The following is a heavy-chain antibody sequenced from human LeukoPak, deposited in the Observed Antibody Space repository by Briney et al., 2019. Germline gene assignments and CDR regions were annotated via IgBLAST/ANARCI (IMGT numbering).Heavy chain of an antibody. CDR1: GGTISTPTYY. CDR3: ARSGPGEIPRYLQH. J-gene: IGHJ1*01. Sequence: PSETLSLTCTVSGGTISTPTYYWAWIRQPPGGGLEWIASVHYGGTTYYNPSLESRATISADTSKNQFFLILTAVTAADTAVYFCARSGPGEIPRYLQHGGQGTLATVPS. V-gene: IGHV4-39*07. D-gene: IGHD3-16*01. CDR2: VHYGGTT.